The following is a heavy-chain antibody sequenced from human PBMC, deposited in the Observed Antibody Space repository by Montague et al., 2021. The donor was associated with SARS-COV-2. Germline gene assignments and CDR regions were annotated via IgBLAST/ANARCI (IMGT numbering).Heavy chain of an antibody. CDR2: ITRNGETT. V-gene: IGHV3-20*04. Sequence: SLRLSCAASGFIFDDYGMSWVRQVPGRGLEWVSGITRNGETTGYADSVKGRVTISRDNAKNSLSLQMNSLRVEDTALYYCTRGFRGGPSDCWGQGTPVTVSS. CDR3: TRGFRGGPSDC. CDR1: GFIFDDYG. J-gene: IGHJ4*02. D-gene: IGHD3-10*01.